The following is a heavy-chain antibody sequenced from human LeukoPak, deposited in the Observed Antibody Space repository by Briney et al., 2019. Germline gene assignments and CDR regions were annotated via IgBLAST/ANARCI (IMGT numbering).Heavy chain of an antibody. J-gene: IGHJ4*02. D-gene: IGHD3-16*02. V-gene: IGHV1-2*02. CDR2: INPNSGGT. Sequence: ASVKVSCKASGYTFTGYYMHWVRQAPGQGLEWMGWINPNSGGTNYAQKFQGRVTMTRDTSISTAYMELSRLRSDDTAVYYCARVQIMITFGGVIVKPFDYWGQGTLVIVSS. CDR1: GYTFTGYY. CDR3: ARVQIMITFGGVIVKPFDY.